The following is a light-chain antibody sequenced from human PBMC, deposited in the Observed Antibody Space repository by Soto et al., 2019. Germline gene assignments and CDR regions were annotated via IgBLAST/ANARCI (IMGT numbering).Light chain of an antibody. V-gene: IGKV1-5*03. CDR2: KAS. CDR3: QQYNSYPWT. Sequence: DIQMTQSPSTLSASVGDRVTITCRASQSISIWLAWYQQKPGTAPNLLIYKASSLESGVPSRFSGSGSGTEFTLTISSLQPDDFATYYCQQYNSYPWTFGQGTKVEI. J-gene: IGKJ1*01. CDR1: QSISIW.